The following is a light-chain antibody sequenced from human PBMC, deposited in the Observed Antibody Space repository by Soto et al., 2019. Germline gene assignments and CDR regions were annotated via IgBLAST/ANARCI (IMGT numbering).Light chain of an antibody. CDR3: QQYSHWPPET. J-gene: IGKJ1*01. Sequence: IVFTQSPITLCLSPGDRATLSCSANQSVSSNLAWYQQKPGQAPRLLIYGASTRATGIPARFSGSGSGTEFTLTISSLQSEDFAIYYCQQYSHWPPETFGQGTKVDIK. V-gene: IGKV3-15*01. CDR1: QSVSSN. CDR2: GAS.